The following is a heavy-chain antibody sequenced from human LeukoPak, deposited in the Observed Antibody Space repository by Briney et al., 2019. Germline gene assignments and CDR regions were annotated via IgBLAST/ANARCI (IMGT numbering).Heavy chain of an antibody. V-gene: IGHV3-48*01. Sequence: PGGSLRLSCVASGSTLRSYSMNWVRQAPGKGLEWVSYISSGSSLIHYADSVKGRFTISRDNAKNSLYLQMNNLRVEDTAVYYCASRVYGGNGYWGQGTLVTVSS. CDR3: ASRVYGGNGY. D-gene: IGHD4-23*01. CDR1: GSTLRSYS. J-gene: IGHJ4*02. CDR2: ISSGSSLI.